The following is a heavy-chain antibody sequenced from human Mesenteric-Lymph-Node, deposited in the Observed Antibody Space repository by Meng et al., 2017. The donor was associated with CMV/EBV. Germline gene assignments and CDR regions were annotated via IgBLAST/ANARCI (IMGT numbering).Heavy chain of an antibody. J-gene: IGHJ5*02. V-gene: IGHV4-39*07. Sequence: SETLSLTCTVSGGSISSSSYYWAWIRQPPGKGLEWIGSISYIGSTHYNPSLKSRVTISGDTSKNQFSLKLSSVTAADTAVYYCAREAVAGTNWFDPWGQGTLVTVSS. CDR2: ISYIGST. D-gene: IGHD6-19*01. CDR1: GGSISSSSYY. CDR3: AREAVAGTNWFDP.